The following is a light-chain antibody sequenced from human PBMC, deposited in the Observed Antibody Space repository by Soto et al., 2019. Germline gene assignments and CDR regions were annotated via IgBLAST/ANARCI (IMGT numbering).Light chain of an antibody. CDR2: TNN. Sequence: QSVLTQPPSASRTPGQRVTISCFGTSSNIGTNTVNWYQQLPGTAPKLLIYTNNQRPSGVPDRFSGSKSGTSASLAISGLQSEDEADYYCAAWDASLNGPVFGGGTKVTVL. CDR3: AAWDASLNGPV. J-gene: IGLJ3*02. V-gene: IGLV1-44*01. CDR1: SSNIGTNT.